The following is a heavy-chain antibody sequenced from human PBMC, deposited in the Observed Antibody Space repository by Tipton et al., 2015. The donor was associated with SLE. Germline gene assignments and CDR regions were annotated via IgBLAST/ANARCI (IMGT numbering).Heavy chain of an antibody. CDR3: AKDGAIFGVVIIPIDY. J-gene: IGHJ4*02. CDR1: GFPFSSYA. D-gene: IGHD3-3*01. V-gene: IGHV3-23*01. CDR2: ISGSGGST. Sequence: SLRLSCAASGFPFSSYAMSLVRQAPGKGLEWVSAISGSGGSTYYADSVKGRFPISRDNSKNTLYLQMNSLRAEDTAVYYCAKDGAIFGVVIIPIDYWGQGTLVTVSA.